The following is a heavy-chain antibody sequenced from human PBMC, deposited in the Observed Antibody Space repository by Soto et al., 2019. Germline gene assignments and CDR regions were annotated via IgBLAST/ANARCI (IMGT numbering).Heavy chain of an antibody. Sequence: ASVKVSCKASGYTFTSYYMQWVRQAPGQGLEWMGIINPSGGSTSYAQKFQGRVTMTRDTSTSTVYMELSSLRSEDTAVYYCARGPHGSIFGVVIMTWFDPWGQGTMVTVYS. CDR1: GYTFTSYY. J-gene: IGHJ5*02. CDR3: ARGPHGSIFGVVIMTWFDP. D-gene: IGHD3-3*01. V-gene: IGHV1-46*01. CDR2: INPSGGST.